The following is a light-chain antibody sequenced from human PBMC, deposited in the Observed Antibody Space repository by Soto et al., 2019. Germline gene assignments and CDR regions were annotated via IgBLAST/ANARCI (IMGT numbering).Light chain of an antibody. CDR1: KLGDKY. CDR2: QDS. CDR3: QAWDRSTGV. V-gene: IGLV3-1*01. J-gene: IGLJ1*01. Sequence: SYELTQPPSVSVSPGQTASITCSGDKLGDKYVCWYHQKPGQSPVLAIYQDSKRPSGIPERFSGSNSGNTATLTISGTQPMDEADYYCQAWDRSTGVFGTGTKLTVL.